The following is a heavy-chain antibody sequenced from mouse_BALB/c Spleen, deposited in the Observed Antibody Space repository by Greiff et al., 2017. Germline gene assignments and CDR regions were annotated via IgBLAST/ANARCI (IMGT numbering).Heavy chain of an antibody. CDR3: ALGIYYGSSPFAY. CDR2: IDPETGGT. Sequence: QVQLQQSGAELVRPGASVTLSCKASGYTFTDYEMHWVKQTPVHGLEWIGAIDPETGGTAYNQKFKGKATLTADKSSSTAYMELRSLTSEDSAVYYCALGIYYGSSPFAYWGQGTLVTVSA. V-gene: IGHV1-15*01. J-gene: IGHJ3*01. D-gene: IGHD1-1*01. CDR1: GYTFTDYE.